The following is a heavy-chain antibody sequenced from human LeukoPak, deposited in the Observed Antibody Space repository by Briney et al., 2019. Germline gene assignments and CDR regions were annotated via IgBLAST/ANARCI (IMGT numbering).Heavy chain of an antibody. D-gene: IGHD4/OR15-4a*01. Sequence: PSETLSLTCTVSGGSISSGNYHWSWIRQPAGKGLEWIGRIYTGGSTNYNPSFKSRLTISIDKSKNQFSLKLTSVTAADSAVYFCARGPLLGDDYDPPFRYWGQGTLATVSS. CDR1: GGSISSGNYH. CDR2: IYTGGST. CDR3: ARGPLLGDDYDPPFRY. J-gene: IGHJ4*02. V-gene: IGHV4-61*02.